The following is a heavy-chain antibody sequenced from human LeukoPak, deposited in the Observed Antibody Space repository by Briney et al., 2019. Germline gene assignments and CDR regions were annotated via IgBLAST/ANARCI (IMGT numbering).Heavy chain of an antibody. V-gene: IGHV4-59*08. CDR1: GDYVSSYY. D-gene: IGHD4-23*01. CDR2: INYSGST. Sequence: SETLSLTCTVSGDYVSSYYWSWIRQPPGKGLEWIGYINYSGSTNYNPSLKSRVTISGDTFKNQFSLELSSVTAADTAVYYCANSPRGTEYFHHWGQGTLVTVSS. CDR3: ANSPRGTEYFHH. J-gene: IGHJ1*01.